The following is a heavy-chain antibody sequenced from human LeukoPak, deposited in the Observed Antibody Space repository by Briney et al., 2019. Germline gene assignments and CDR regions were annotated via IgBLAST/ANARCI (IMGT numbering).Heavy chain of an antibody. Sequence: SETLSLTCAVSGGSISSSNWWSWVRQPPGKGLEWIGEIYHSGSTNYNPSLKSRVTISVDKSKNQFSLKLSSVTAADTAVYYCARLETGKDIVVVPAVPPERNAFDIWGQGTMVTVSS. CDR3: ARLETGKDIVVVPAVPPERNAFDI. V-gene: IGHV4-4*02. CDR2: IYHSGST. J-gene: IGHJ3*02. D-gene: IGHD2-2*01. CDR1: GGSISSSNW.